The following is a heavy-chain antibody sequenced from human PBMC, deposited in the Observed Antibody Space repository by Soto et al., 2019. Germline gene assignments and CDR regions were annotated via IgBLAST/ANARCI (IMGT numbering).Heavy chain of an antibody. J-gene: IGHJ6*02. V-gene: IGHV3-48*03. Sequence: GGPLRLSCAASVFTFRSYEMNWVRQAPGKGLAWVSYISSSGSTIYYADSVKGRFTISRDNAKNSLYLQMNSLRAEDTAVYYCARARLQYRNYYGMDVWGQGTTVTVSS. CDR2: ISSSGSTI. CDR1: VFTFRSYE. D-gene: IGHD4-4*01. CDR3: ARARLQYRNYYGMDV.